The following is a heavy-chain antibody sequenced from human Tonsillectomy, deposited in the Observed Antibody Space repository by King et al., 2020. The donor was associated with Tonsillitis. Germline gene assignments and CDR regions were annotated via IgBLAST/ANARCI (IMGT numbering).Heavy chain of an antibody. Sequence: VQLVESGGGVVQPGRSLRLSCAASGFTFSSYAMHWVRQAPGKGLEWVAVISYDGRNRYNADSVKGRFTISRDNSKTTLYLQMNSLRAEDTAVYYCARGTDYGMDVWGQGTTVTVSS. CDR3: ARGTDYGMDV. V-gene: IGHV3-30*04. CDR2: ISYDGRNR. J-gene: IGHJ6*02. D-gene: IGHD4-17*01. CDR1: GFTFSSYA.